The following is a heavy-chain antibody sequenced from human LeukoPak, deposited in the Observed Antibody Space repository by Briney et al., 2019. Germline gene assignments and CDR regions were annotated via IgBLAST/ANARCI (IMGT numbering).Heavy chain of an antibody. CDR3: ARAGGSGYYYFDY. Sequence: GASVTVSCKASGGTFSSYAISWVRQAPGQGLEWMGGIIPIFGTANYAQKFQGRVTITADESTSTAYMELSSLRSEDTAVYYCARAGGSGYYYFDYWGQGTLVTVSS. V-gene: IGHV1-69*13. D-gene: IGHD3-22*01. J-gene: IGHJ4*02. CDR2: IIPIFGTA. CDR1: GGTFSSYA.